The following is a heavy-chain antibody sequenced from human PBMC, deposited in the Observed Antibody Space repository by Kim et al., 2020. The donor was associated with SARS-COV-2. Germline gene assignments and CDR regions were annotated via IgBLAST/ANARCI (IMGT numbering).Heavy chain of an antibody. Sequence: SVKGRFTISRDDSKSIAFLQMNSLKTEDTAVYYCARDGLLWFGKLSTFDYWGRGTLVTVSS. J-gene: IGHJ4*02. CDR3: ARDGLLWFGKLSTFDY. D-gene: IGHD3-10*01. V-gene: IGHV3-49*02.